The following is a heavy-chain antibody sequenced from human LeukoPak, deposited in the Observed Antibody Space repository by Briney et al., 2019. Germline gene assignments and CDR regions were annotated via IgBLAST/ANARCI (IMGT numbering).Heavy chain of an antibody. V-gene: IGHV4-59*01. CDR3: AREVYCSSTSCPNPDAFDI. D-gene: IGHD2-2*01. Sequence: KPSETLSLTCTVSGGSISSYYWSWIRQPPGKGLEWIGYIYYSGSTNYNPSLKSRVTISVDTSKNQFPLKLSSVTAADTAVYYCAREVYCSSTSCPNPDAFDIWGQGTMVTVSS. CDR2: IYYSGST. J-gene: IGHJ3*02. CDR1: GGSISSYY.